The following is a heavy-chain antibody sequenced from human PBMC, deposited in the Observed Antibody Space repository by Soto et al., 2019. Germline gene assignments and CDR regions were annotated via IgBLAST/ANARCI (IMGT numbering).Heavy chain of an antibody. J-gene: IGHJ6*02. CDR3: ARARLLRGYSYGTGRNYYYGMDV. CDR1: GGSFSGYY. CDR2: INHSGST. V-gene: IGHV4-34*01. D-gene: IGHD5-18*01. Sequence: SETLSLTCAVYGGSFSGYYWSWIRQPPGKGLEWIGEINHSGSTNYNPSLKSRVTISVDTSKNQFSLKLSSVTAADTAVYYCARARLLRGYSYGTGRNYYYGMDVWGQGTTVTVSS.